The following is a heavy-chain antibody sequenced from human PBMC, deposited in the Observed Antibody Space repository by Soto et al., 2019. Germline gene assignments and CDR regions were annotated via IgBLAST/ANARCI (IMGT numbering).Heavy chain of an antibody. Sequence: QVQLQQWGAGLLKPSETLSLTCAVYGGSFSGYYWSWIRQPPGKGLEWIGEINHSGSTNYNPSLKSRVPISVDTSKNQFSLKLSSVTAADTAVYYCARGSDFDLWGRGTLVTVSS. CDR1: GGSFSGYY. CDR3: ARGSDFDL. V-gene: IGHV4-34*01. CDR2: INHSGST. J-gene: IGHJ2*01.